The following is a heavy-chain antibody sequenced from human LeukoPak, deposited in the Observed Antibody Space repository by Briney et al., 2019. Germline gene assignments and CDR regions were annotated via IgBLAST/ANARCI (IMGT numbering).Heavy chain of an antibody. CDR3: ARAPIPYDRSRTDYRFDP. CDR1: GGSISSYY. CDR2: IYYSGST. J-gene: IGHJ5*02. D-gene: IGHD3-16*01. V-gene: IGHV4-59*01. Sequence: PSETLSLTCSVSGGSISSYYWSWIRQPPGKGLEWIGYIYYSGSTNYNPSLKSRVTISLDTSKSQFSLKLTSVTAADTAMYYCARAPIPYDRSRTDYRFDPWGQGTLVTVAS.